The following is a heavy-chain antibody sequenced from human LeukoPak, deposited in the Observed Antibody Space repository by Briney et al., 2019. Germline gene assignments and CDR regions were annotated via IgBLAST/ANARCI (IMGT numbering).Heavy chain of an antibody. V-gene: IGHV3-23*01. Sequence: GGSLRLSCAASGFTFSSYVMSWVRQAPGKGLEWISGISGSGASTYYADSVTGRFTISRDNSRNTLYLQMNSLRGDDTAVYYCAKDVGKWESLHFFDYWGQGTLVTVSS. CDR1: GFTFSSYV. CDR2: ISGSGAST. CDR3: AKDVGKWESLHFFDY. D-gene: IGHD1-26*01. J-gene: IGHJ4*02.